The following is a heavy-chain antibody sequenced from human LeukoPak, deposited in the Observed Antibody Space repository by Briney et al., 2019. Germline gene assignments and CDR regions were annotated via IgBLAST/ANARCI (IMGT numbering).Heavy chain of an antibody. CDR2: IYHSGST. Sequence: SETLSLTCAVSGGSISSGGYSWSWIRQPPGKGLEWIGYIYHSGSTYYNPSLKSRVIISVDRSKNQFSLKLSSVTAADTAVYYCARVEMATIFFDYWGQGTLVTVSS. J-gene: IGHJ4*02. CDR1: GGSISSGGYS. D-gene: IGHD5-24*01. V-gene: IGHV4-30-2*01. CDR3: ARVEMATIFFDY.